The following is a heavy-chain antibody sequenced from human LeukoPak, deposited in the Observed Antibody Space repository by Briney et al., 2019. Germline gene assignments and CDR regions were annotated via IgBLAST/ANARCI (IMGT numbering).Heavy chain of an antibody. D-gene: IGHD6-19*01. CDR3: AKAGRAGQDYYYGMDV. Sequence: GGSLRLSCAASGFTFSSYAMSWVRQAPGKGLEWVSAISGSGGSTYYADSVKGRFTISRDNSKNTLYLQMNSLRAEDTAVYYCAKAGRAGQDYYYGMDVWGQGTTVTVSS. CDR1: GFTFSSYA. V-gene: IGHV3-23*01. J-gene: IGHJ6*02. CDR2: ISGSGGST.